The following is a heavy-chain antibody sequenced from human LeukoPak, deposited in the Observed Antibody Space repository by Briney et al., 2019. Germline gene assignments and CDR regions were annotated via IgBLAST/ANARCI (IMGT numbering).Heavy chain of an antibody. CDR3: ARGPYYDILTGSQNWFDP. D-gene: IGHD3-9*01. CDR1: GGSISSYY. J-gene: IGHJ5*02. V-gene: IGHV4-4*07. CDR2: IYTSGST. Sequence: PSETLSLTCTVSGGSISSYYWSWIRQPAGKGLEGIGRIYTSGSTNYNPSLKSRVTMSGDTSKNHFSLKLSSVTAAETAVYYCARGPYYDILTGSQNWFDPWGQGTLVTVSS.